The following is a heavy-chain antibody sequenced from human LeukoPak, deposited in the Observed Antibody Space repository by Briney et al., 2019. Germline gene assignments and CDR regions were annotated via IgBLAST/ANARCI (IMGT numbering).Heavy chain of an antibody. CDR2: IRSKAYGETA. CDR1: GFTFGDYA. J-gene: IGHJ4*02. Sequence: PGGSLRLSCTVSGFTFGDYAMSWIRQAPGKGLEWVGFIRSKAYGETADYAASVKGRFTISRDDSKAIAYLQMNSLKTEDTAVYHCTRDRGACNLYDYWGQGTLVTVSS. D-gene: IGHD1-26*01. V-gene: IGHV3-49*03. CDR3: TRDRGACNLYDY.